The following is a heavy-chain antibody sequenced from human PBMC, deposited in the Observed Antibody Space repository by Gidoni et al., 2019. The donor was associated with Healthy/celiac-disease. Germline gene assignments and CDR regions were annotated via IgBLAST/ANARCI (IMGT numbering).Heavy chain of an antibody. V-gene: IGHV3-30*01. D-gene: IGHD2-21*02. J-gene: IGHJ4*02. Sequence: GRFTISRDNSKNTLYLQMNSLRAEDTAVYYCARDREDTVVTPVFDYWGQGTLVTVSS. CDR3: ARDREDTVVTPVFDY.